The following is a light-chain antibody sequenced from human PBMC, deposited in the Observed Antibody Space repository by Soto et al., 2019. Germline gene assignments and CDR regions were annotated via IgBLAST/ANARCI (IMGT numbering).Light chain of an antibody. CDR2: DVS. CDR1: SSDVGGYNY. V-gene: IGLV2-11*01. CDR3: CSYAGSYV. J-gene: IGLJ1*01. Sequence: QSALTQPRSVSGSPGQSVTISCTGTSSDVGGYNYVSWYQQHPGKAPKLMIYDVSKRPSWVPDRCSGSKSGNTASLTISGLQAEDEADYSCCSYAGSYVFGAGTKLTVL.